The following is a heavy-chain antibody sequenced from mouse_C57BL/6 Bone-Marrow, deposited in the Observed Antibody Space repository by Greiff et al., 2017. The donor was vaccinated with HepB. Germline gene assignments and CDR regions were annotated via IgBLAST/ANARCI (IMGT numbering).Heavy chain of an antibody. J-gene: IGHJ3*01. V-gene: IGHV5-4*03. CDR3: ASAVAQAEAWFAY. Sequence: EVKVEESGGGLVKPGGSLKLSCAASGFTFSSYAMSWVRQTPEKRLEWVATISDGGSYTYYPDNVKGRFTISRDNAKNNLYLQMSHLKSEDTAMYYCASAVAQAEAWFAYWGRGTLVTVSA. CDR2: ISDGGSYT. CDR1: GFTFSSYA. D-gene: IGHD3-2*02.